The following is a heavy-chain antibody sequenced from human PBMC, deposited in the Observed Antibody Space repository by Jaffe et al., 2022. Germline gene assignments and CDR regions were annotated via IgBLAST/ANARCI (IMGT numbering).Heavy chain of an antibody. CDR1: GGSISSSSYY. D-gene: IGHD2-8*02. V-gene: IGHV4-39*01. Sequence: QLQLQESGPGLVKPSETLSLTCTVSGGSISSSSYYWGWIRQPPGKGLEWIGSIYYSGSTYYNPSLKSRVTISVDTSKNQFSLKLSSVTAADTAVYYCARPNLLVVYEGKPRTGAFDIWGQGTMVTVSS. CDR3: ARPNLLVVYEGKPRTGAFDI. J-gene: IGHJ3*02. CDR2: IYYSGST.